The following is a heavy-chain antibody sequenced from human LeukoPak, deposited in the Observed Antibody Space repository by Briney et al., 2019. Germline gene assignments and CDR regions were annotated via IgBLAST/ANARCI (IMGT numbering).Heavy chain of an antibody. CDR2: ISSSSSYI. CDR3: ARVPNYSWFVDW. Sequence: KTGGSLRLSCAASGFTFSSYSMNWVRQAPGKGLEWVSSISSSSSYIYYADSVKGRFTISRDNAKNSLYLQMNSLRAEDTAVYYCARVPNYSWFVDWWGQGTLVTVSS. CDR1: GFTFSSYS. D-gene: IGHD3-10*01. V-gene: IGHV3-21*01. J-gene: IGHJ4*02.